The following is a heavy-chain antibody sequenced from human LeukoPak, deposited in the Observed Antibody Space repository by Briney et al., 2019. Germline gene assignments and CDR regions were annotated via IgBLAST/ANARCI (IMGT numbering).Heavy chain of an antibody. CDR2: IKQDGSEK. J-gene: IGHJ4*02. Sequence: GGSLRLSCAASGFTFSSYWMSWVRQAPGKGLEWVANIKQDGSEKYYVDSVKGRFTISRDNAKNSLYLQMNSLRAEDTAVYYCASVYDSSGYNYGGLGYWGQGTLVTVSS. CDR3: ASVYDSSGYNYGGLGY. D-gene: IGHD3-22*01. CDR1: GFTFSSYW. V-gene: IGHV3-7*01.